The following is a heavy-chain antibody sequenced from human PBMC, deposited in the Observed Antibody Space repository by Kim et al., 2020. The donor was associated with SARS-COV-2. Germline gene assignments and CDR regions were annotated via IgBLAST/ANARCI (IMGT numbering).Heavy chain of an antibody. CDR2: YST. V-gene: IGHV3-72*01. J-gene: IGHJ4*02. Sequence: YSTEYAESVKGRSTFSRDYSRNSLYLQMNSLQTDDTAVYHCVRVRWQATLDYWGQGTLVTASS. D-gene: IGHD1-26*01. CDR3: VRVRWQATLDY.